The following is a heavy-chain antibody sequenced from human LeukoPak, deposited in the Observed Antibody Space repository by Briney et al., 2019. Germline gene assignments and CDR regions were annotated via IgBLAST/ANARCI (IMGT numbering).Heavy chain of an antibody. CDR3: SRDQGYTYWQTQYFDY. V-gene: IGHV4-4*07. J-gene: IGHJ4*02. Sequence: PSETLSLTCTVSSVSICGYYWIWIRHAPGKEWKWSGRVFSSGTTYYNPALKIRVTMTVDTSKNQFSLYLNSVTASDTAVYYCSRDQGYTYWQTQYFDYWGQGMLVTVSS. CDR2: VFSSGTT. CDR1: SVSICGYY. D-gene: IGHD1-1*01.